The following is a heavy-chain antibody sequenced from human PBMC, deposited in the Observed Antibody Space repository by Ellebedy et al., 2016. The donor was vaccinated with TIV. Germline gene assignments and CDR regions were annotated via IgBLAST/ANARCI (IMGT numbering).Heavy chain of an antibody. Sequence: GESLKISCTASGYRFFHYWINWVRQVPGKGLEWVGRIDPSDSYTNYGPSFQGHVAISADKSSNTVYLQWTSLKASDTATYYCARYGTHYDGSPPRSDYYYYGLDFWGPGTSVTVSS. D-gene: IGHD3-10*01. J-gene: IGHJ6*02. CDR3: ARYGTHYDGSPPRSDYYYYGLDF. V-gene: IGHV5-10-1*01. CDR1: GYRFFHYW. CDR2: IDPSDSYT.